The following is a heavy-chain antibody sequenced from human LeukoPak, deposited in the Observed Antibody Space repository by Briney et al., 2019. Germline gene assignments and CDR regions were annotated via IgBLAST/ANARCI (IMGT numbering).Heavy chain of an antibody. CDR1: GGSFSGYY. CDR3: ARAKDRALRTSDYSDY. Sequence: PSETLSLTCAVYGGSFSGYYWSWIRQPPGKRLEWIGEINHSGSTNYNPSLKSRVTISVDTSKNQFSLKLSSVTAADTAVYYCARAKDRALRTSDYSDYWGQGTLVTVSS. V-gene: IGHV4-34*01. CDR2: INHSGST. J-gene: IGHJ4*02. D-gene: IGHD1-14*01.